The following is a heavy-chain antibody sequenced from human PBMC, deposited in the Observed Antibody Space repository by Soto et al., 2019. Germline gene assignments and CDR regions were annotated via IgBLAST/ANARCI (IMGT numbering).Heavy chain of an antibody. Sequence: SETLSLTCSVSGVAISSSSYWWGWVRQSAGKGLEWIGSIYYNGRTHYNPSLQSRATISVGTSKRQFSLSLTSVTDADTAVYFCARLPVVRGLTDYFPFDPWGQGVLVTVSS. D-gene: IGHD3-10*01. CDR2: IYYNGRT. CDR3: ARLPVVRGLTDYFPFDP. J-gene: IGHJ5*02. V-gene: IGHV4-39*01. CDR1: GVAISSSSYW.